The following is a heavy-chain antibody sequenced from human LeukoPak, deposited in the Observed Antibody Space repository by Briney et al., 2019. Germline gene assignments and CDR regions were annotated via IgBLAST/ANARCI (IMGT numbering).Heavy chain of an antibody. V-gene: IGHV3-23*01. D-gene: IGHD3-22*01. J-gene: IGHJ4*02. Sequence: PGGSLRLSCAASGFTFRNYGMSWVRQAPGKGLEWVAVVSDSGSSAYYADSVKGRFTISRDNSKNTLYLQMNSLRGEDTAVYFCAKQSLYDSSGHFHYWGQGTLVTVSS. CDR2: VSDSGSSA. CDR1: GFTFRNYG. CDR3: AKQSLYDSSGHFHY.